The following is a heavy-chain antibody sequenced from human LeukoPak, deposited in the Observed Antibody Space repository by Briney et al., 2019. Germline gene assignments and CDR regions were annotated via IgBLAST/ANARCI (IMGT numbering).Heavy chain of an antibody. J-gene: IGHJ4*02. CDR1: GFTFSSYE. CDR2: ISSSGSTI. CDR3: ARVPAGWLQLVLDY. V-gene: IGHV3-48*03. Sequence: PGGSLRLSCAASGFTFSSYEMNWVRQAPGKGLEWVSYISSSGSTIYYADSVKGRFPISRDNAKNSLYLQMNSLRAEDTAVYYCARVPAGWLQLVLDYWGQGTLVTVSS. D-gene: IGHD5-24*01.